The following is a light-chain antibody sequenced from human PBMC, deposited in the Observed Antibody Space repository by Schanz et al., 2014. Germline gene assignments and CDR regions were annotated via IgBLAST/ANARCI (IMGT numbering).Light chain of an antibody. CDR1: SSDVGGYNY. V-gene: IGLV2-14*03. CDR3: SSYTSSTTPFV. Sequence: QSVLTQPASVSGSPGQSITLSCTGTSSDVGGYNYVSWYQHHPGKAPKLMIYDVSNRPSGVSNRFSGSKSGNTASLTISGLQAEDEADYYCSSYTSSTTPFVFGTGTKLTVL. CDR2: DVS. J-gene: IGLJ1*01.